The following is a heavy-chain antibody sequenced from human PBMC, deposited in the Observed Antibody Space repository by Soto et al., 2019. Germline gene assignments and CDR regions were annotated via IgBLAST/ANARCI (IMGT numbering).Heavy chain of an antibody. J-gene: IGHJ6*02. V-gene: IGHV3-23*01. Sequence: GGSLRLSCAASGFTVSSYAMSWVRQAPGKGLEWVSAISGSGGSTDYADSVKGRFTISRDNSKNTLYLQMNSLRAEDTAVYFCAKDYYGMDVWGQGTTVTVSS. CDR1: GFTVSSYA. CDR3: AKDYYGMDV. CDR2: ISGSGGST.